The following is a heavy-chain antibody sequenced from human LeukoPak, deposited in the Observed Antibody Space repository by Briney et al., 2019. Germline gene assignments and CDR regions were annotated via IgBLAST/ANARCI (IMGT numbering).Heavy chain of an antibody. CDR1: GFTFSSYS. V-gene: IGHV3-21*01. Sequence: GGSLRLSCTASGFTFSSYSMNWVRQAPGKGLEWVSSISSSSSYIYYADSVKGRFTISRDNAKNSLYLQMNSLRAEDTAVYYCARTLLPVAPFDYWGQGTLVTVSS. D-gene: IGHD2-15*01. CDR2: ISSSSSYI. CDR3: ARTLLPVAPFDY. J-gene: IGHJ4*02.